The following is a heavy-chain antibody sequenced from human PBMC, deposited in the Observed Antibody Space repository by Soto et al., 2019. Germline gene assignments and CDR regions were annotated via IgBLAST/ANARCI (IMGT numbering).Heavy chain of an antibody. D-gene: IGHD6-19*01. J-gene: IGHJ4*02. Sequence: GGSLRLSCAASGFTFSSYAMYWVRQAPGKGLEWMAFISHDGNNTYYADSVKGRFSISRDNSKNTLYLQMNSLRAEDTAVYYCAKGGPGSGWYFPLDYWGQGTLVTVSS. CDR3: AKGGPGSGWYFPLDY. CDR1: GFTFSSYA. V-gene: IGHV3-30-3*01. CDR2: ISHDGNNT.